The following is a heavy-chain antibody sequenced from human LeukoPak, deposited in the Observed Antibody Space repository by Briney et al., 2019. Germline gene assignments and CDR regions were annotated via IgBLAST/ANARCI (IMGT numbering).Heavy chain of an antibody. J-gene: IGHJ3*01. D-gene: IGHD3-10*01. CDR1: GFTFSSYS. CDR3: ARVHWFGESEEDGDAFDV. Sequence: AGGSLRLSCAASGFTFSSYSMNWVRQAPGKGLEWVSYISSSSSTIYYADSVKGRFTISRDNAKNSLYLQMNSLRAEDTAVYYCARVHWFGESEEDGDAFDVWGQGTMVTVSS. CDR2: ISSSSSTI. V-gene: IGHV3-48*01.